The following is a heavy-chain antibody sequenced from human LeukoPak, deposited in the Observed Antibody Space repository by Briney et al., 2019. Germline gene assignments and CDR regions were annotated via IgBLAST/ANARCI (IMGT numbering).Heavy chain of an antibody. D-gene: IGHD1-14*01. CDR1: GFTFSDYY. J-gene: IGHJ5*02. CDR3: WSGIHQRPKTNWFDP. V-gene: IGHV3-11*04. CDR2: ISSSGSTI. Sequence: GGSLRLSCAASGFTFSDYYMSWIRQAPGKGLEWVSYISSSGSTIYYADSVKGRFTISRDNAKNSLYLQMNSLRAEDTAVYYCWSGIHQRPKTNWFDPWGQGTLVTVSS.